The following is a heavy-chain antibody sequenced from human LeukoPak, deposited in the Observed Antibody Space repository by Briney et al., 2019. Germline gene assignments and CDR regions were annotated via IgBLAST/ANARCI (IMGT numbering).Heavy chain of an antibody. CDR1: GFTLSSYG. D-gene: IGHD3-10*01. V-gene: IGHV3-33*01. Sequence: GRSLRLSCAASGFTLSSYGMHGVHQAPGKGLEWVAVIWNDGSNEYYADSVKGRLAISRGNDKNTVNLQMNSLRAEDTAVYYCARDGSGLAVRGWFDFWGQGTLVTVSS. CDR2: IWNDGSNE. CDR3: ARDGSGLAVRGWFDF. J-gene: IGHJ5*01.